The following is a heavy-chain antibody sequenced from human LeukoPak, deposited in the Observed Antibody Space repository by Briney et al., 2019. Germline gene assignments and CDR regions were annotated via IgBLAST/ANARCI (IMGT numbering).Heavy chain of an antibody. Sequence: GGSLRLSCVASGFSFRTFGMSWVRQAPGKGLEWVSSISDSGSSTYYADSVKGRFTISRDNSENTLYLQMNSLRAEDTAVYYCAKDTSAVWSGYYYMDVWGKGTTVIIPS. CDR1: GFSFRTFG. V-gene: IGHV3-23*01. D-gene: IGHD3-16*01. CDR2: ISDSGSST. J-gene: IGHJ6*03. CDR3: AKDTSAVWSGYYYMDV.